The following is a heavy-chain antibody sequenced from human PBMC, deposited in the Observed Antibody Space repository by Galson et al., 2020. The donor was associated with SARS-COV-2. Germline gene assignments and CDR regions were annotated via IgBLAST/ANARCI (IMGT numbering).Heavy chain of an antibody. D-gene: IGHD3-9*01. Sequence: SGPTLVKPTQTLTLTCTFSGFSLSTSGMCVSWIRQPPGKALEWLARIDWDDDKYYSTSLKTRPTISKDTSKNQVVLTMTNMDPVDTATYYGAGIRYDIWTGYRICLDYWGQGTLVTVSS. CDR1: GFSLSTSGMC. CDR3: AGIRYDIWTGYRICLDY. CDR2: IDWDDDK. J-gene: IGHJ4*02. V-gene: IGHV2-70*11.